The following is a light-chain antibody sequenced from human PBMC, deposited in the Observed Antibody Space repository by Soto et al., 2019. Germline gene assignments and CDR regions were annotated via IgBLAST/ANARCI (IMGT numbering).Light chain of an antibody. CDR2: PSS. J-gene: IGKJ2*01. CDR1: QGIKND. Sequence: AIRMTQSPSSLSASVGDRVTITCRASQGIKNDLGWYQQRPGKAPKLLIYPSSTLQSGVPSRFNGSGSGTDFTLTISSLQPEDFATYYCLQDYNYPYTFGQGTKLEI. CDR3: LQDYNYPYT. V-gene: IGKV1-6*01.